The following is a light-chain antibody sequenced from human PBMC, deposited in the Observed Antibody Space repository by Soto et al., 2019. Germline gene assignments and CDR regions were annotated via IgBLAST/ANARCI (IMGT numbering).Light chain of an antibody. J-gene: IGKJ1*01. Sequence: EIVFTQSPGTLSLSPGERATLSCRASQSVRSNYLAWYQQKPGQAPRLLIYNSSTRATGIPDRFSGSGSGTDFTLTISRLEPEDFALYYCQQYRDLPQTFGQGTKVDSK. CDR2: NSS. V-gene: IGKV3-20*01. CDR1: QSVRSNY. CDR3: QQYRDLPQT.